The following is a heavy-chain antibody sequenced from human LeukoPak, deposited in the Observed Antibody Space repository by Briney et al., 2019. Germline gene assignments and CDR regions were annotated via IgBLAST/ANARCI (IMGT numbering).Heavy chain of an antibody. CDR2: ISSSSSYI. CDR1: GFTFSSYS. CDR3: ARAAYSSGLP. D-gene: IGHD6-25*01. Sequence: GGSLRLSCAASGFTFSSYSMTWVRQSPGQGLEWVSSISSSSSYIYYADSVKGRFTISRDNAKNSLYLQMNSLRAEDTAVYYCARAAYSSGLPWGQGTLVTVSS. J-gene: IGHJ5*02. V-gene: IGHV3-21*01.